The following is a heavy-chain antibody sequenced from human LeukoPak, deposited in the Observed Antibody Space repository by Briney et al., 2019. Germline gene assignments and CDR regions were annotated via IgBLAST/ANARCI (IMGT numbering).Heavy chain of an antibody. CDR2: ISSSSSYI. V-gene: IGHV3-21*04. CDR3: AKEPYSTYYYGMDV. D-gene: IGHD6-13*01. J-gene: IGHJ6*02. Sequence: PGGSLRLSCAASGFTFSSHSMNWVRQAPGKGLEWVSSISSSSSYIYYADSVKGRFTISRDNAKNSLYLQMNSLRAEDTAVYYCAKEPYSTYYYGMDVWGQGTTVTVSS. CDR1: GFTFSSHS.